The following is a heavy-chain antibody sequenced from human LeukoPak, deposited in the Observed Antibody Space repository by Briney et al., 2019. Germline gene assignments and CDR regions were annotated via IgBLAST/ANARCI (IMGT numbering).Heavy chain of an antibody. CDR2: ISGSGDDT. J-gene: IGHJ4*02. Sequence: GGSLRLSCAASGFTFSNYAMSWVRQAPGKGLEWVSIISGSGDDTHYADSVKGRFTISRDNSKNTLYLQMKTLRAEDTAIYYCARRGWLINFDYWGQGTLVTVSS. V-gene: IGHV3-23*01. D-gene: IGHD5-12*01. CDR3: ARRGWLINFDY. CDR1: GFTFSNYA.